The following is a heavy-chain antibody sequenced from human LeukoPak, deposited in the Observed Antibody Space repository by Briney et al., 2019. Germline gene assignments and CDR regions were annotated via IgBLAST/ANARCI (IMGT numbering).Heavy chain of an antibody. CDR1: GDSISSYY. J-gene: IGHJ4*02. Sequence: SETLSLTCTVSGDSISSYYWNWIRQPPGKGLEWIGYIYYSGSTNYNPSLKSRVTISVDTSKNQFSLKLSSVAAADTAVYYCARDRSSENYRYFDYWGQGTLVTVSS. D-gene: IGHD1-7*01. CDR3: ARDRSSENYRYFDY. CDR2: IYYSGST. V-gene: IGHV4-59*01.